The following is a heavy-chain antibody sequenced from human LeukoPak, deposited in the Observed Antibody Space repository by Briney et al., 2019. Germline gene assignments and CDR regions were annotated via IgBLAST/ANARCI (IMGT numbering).Heavy chain of an antibody. V-gene: IGHV3-21*01. CDR2: ISSSSSYI. D-gene: IGHD3-3*01. J-gene: IGHJ4*02. Sequence: PGGSLRLSCAASGFTFSSYSMNWVRQAPGKGLEWVSSISSSSSYIYYADSVKGRFTISRDNAKNSLYLQMNSLRAEDTAVYYCARGSDYDFWSGYYGLGYWGQGALVTVSS. CDR1: GFTFSSYS. CDR3: ARGSDYDFWSGYYGLGY.